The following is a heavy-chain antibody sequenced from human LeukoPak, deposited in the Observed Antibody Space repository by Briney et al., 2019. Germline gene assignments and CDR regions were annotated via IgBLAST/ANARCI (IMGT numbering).Heavy chain of an antibody. Sequence: HGASVKVSCKASGYTFASYDINWVRQAPGQGLEWMGWTNPNSGNTGYAQKFQGRVTITRNTSISTAYMELSSLRSEDTAVYYCARGSPGIAAAGGRGDYWGQGTLVTVSS. CDR3: ARGSPGIAAAGGRGDY. CDR1: GYTFASYD. CDR2: TNPNSGNT. J-gene: IGHJ4*02. V-gene: IGHV1-8*03. D-gene: IGHD6-13*01.